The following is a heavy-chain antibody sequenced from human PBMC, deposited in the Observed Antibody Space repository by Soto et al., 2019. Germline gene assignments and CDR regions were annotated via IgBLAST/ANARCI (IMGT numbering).Heavy chain of an antibody. CDR2: ISAHNGNT. D-gene: IGHD1-1*01. CDR3: ARGRYGDY. Sequence: QVHLVQSGAEVKKPGASVKVSCKGSGYGFTTYGITWVRQAPGQGLEWMAWISAHNGNTNYAQKLQGRVTVTRDTSTSIAHMELRSLRSDDTAVYYCARGRYGDYWGQGARVTVSS. J-gene: IGHJ4*02. CDR1: GYGFTTYG. V-gene: IGHV1-18*01.